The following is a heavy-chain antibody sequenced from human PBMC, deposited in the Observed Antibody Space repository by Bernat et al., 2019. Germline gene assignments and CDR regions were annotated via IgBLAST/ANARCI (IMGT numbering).Heavy chain of an antibody. CDR2: ISVDGSGK. Sequence: VQLVESGGGLVQPGGPLRLSCAASGFTLSGSVLHWVRQAPGKGLEWVAVISVDGSGKNYADSVKGRFTISRDDSKNTVYLQMDSLRTEDSALYNCAREGYSSGRAGGFNIWGQGTMVTVSS. V-gene: IGHV3-30-3*01. CDR3: AREGYSSGRAGGFNI. J-gene: IGHJ3*02. D-gene: IGHD3-22*01. CDR1: GFTLSGSV.